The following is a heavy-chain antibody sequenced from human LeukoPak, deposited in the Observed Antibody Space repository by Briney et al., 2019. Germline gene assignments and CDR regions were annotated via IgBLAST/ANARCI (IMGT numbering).Heavy chain of an antibody. V-gene: IGHV4-34*01. D-gene: IGHD2-2*01. J-gene: IGHJ4*02. CDR2: INHSGST. CDR3: ARDQYCSSTSCPAPFDY. CDR1: GGSFSGYY. Sequence: SETLSLTCAVYGGSFSGYYWSWIRQPPGKGLEWFGEINHSGSTNYNPSLKSRVTISVDTSKNQFSLKLSSVTAADTAVYYCARDQYCSSTSCPAPFDYWGQGTLVTVSS.